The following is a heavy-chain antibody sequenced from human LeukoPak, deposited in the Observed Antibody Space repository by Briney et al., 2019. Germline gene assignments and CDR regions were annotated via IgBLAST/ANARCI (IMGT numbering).Heavy chain of an antibody. D-gene: IGHD1-1*01. CDR3: ARGQSTGPTAQPDY. V-gene: IGHV4-59*01. Sequence: PAETLSLTCTVSGGSISTSYWSWIRQPPGKGLEWIGYIYYSGYTNYNPSLKSPVTMSVNTSKNQFSLKLSSVAAADTAVYYCARGQSTGPTAQPDYWGQGTLVTVSS. CDR1: GGSISTSY. CDR2: IYYSGYT. J-gene: IGHJ4*02.